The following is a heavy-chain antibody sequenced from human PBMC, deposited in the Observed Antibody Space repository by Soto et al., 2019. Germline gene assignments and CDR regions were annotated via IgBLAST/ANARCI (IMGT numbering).Heavy chain of an antibody. CDR3: ARDVVVGADRGPTQSPENYGMDV. D-gene: IGHD1-26*01. Sequence: QVQLVQSGAEVKKPGASVKVSCKASGYTFTGYYMHWVRQAPGQGLEWMGWINPNSGGTNYAQKCQGWVTMTRDTSISTAYMELSRLRSDDTAVYYCARDVVVGADRGPTQSPENYGMDVWGQGTTVTVSS. CDR1: GYTFTGYY. J-gene: IGHJ6*02. V-gene: IGHV1-2*04. CDR2: INPNSGGT.